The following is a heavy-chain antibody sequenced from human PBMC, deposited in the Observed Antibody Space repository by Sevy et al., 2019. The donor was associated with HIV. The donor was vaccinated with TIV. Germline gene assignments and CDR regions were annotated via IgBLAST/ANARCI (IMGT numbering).Heavy chain of an antibody. V-gene: IGHV1-2*02. J-gene: IGHJ4*02. Sequence: ASVKVSCKASGYTFSGYYMHWVRQAPGQRLEWMGWINPNSGGTNYAQKFQGRVTMTRDTSISTAYMELSRLRSDDTAVYYCARDVRAYGDYLVWGQGTLVTVSS. CDR3: ARDVRAYGDYLV. D-gene: IGHD4-17*01. CDR1: GYTFSGYY. CDR2: INPNSGGT.